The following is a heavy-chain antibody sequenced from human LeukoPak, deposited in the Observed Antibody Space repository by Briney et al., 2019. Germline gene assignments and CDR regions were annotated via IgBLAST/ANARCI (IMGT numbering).Heavy chain of an antibody. CDR2: INWNGGST. V-gene: IGHV3-20*04. D-gene: IGHD2-15*01. CDR1: GFTFDDYG. Sequence: GGSLRLSCAASGFTFDDYGMSWVRQAPGRGLEWVSGINWNGGSTGYADSVKGRFTISRDNAKNSLYLQMNSLRAEDTALYYCARDLGYCSGGSCYSYRSGAFDIWGQGTMVTVSS. CDR3: ARDLGYCSGGSCYSYRSGAFDI. J-gene: IGHJ3*02.